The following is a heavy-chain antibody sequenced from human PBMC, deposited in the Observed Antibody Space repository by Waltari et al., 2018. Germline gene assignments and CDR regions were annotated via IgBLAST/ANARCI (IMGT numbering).Heavy chain of an antibody. V-gene: IGHV4-34*01. CDR1: DGSFSGYY. CDR3: ARCDGDYYYYYGMDV. Sequence: QVQLQQWGAGLLKPSETLSLTCAVYDGSFSGYYWRWLPQPPGKGLEWIGEINHSGSTNYNPSLKSRVTISVDTSKNQFSLKLSSVTAADTAVYYCARCDGDYYYYYGMDVWGQGTTVTVSS. CDR2: INHSGST. J-gene: IGHJ6*02. D-gene: IGHD4-17*01.